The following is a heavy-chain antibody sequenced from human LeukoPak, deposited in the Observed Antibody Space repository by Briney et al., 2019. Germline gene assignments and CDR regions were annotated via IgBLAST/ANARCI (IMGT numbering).Heavy chain of an antibody. V-gene: IGHV3-33*01. CDR2: IWSDGTNQ. J-gene: IGHJ4*02. CDR1: GFTFSHYG. CDR3: ARDAQRGFDYSNSLEC. Sequence: SGGSLRLSCAAAGFTFSHYGMHWVRQAPGKGLEWVAVIWSDGTNQYYGDSVKGRFTISRDDSGNTVYLQMNSLRPEDTGVYYCARDAQRGFDYSNSLECWGQGTPVTVST. D-gene: IGHD4-11*01.